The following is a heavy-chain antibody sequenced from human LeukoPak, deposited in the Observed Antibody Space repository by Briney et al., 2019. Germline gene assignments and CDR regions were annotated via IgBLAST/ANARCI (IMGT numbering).Heavy chain of an antibody. J-gene: IGHJ4*02. D-gene: IGHD2-2*01. CDR1: GGSISSGDYF. Sequence: PSETLSLTCTVSGGSISSGDYFWSWIRQPPGKGLEWIGYIYYSGSTYYNPSLKSRVTISVDTSKNQFSLKLSSVTAADTAVYYCARVVPAAIFDYWGQGTLVTVSS. CDR2: IYYSGST. CDR3: ARVVPAAIFDY. V-gene: IGHV4-30-4*01.